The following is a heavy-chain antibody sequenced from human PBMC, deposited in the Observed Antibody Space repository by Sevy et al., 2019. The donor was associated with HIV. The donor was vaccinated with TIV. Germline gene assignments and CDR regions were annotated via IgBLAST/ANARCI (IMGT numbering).Heavy chain of an antibody. D-gene: IGHD3-22*01. J-gene: IGHJ5*02. CDR3: ATDSRREGYYDSRGGFDP. CDR2: FDPEDGET. V-gene: IGHV1-24*01. Sequence: ASVQVSCKVSGYTLTELSMHWVRQAPGKGLEWMGGFDPEDGETIYAQKFQGRVTMTEDTSTDTAYMELSSLRSEDTAVYYCATDSRREGYYDSRGGFDPWGQGTLVTVSS. CDR1: GYTLTELS.